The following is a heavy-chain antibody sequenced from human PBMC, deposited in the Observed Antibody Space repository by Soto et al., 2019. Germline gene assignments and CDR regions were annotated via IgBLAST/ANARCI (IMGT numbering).Heavy chain of an antibody. Sequence: QVQLVQSGAEVKKPGSSVKVSCKASGDTFSSYTISWVRQAPGQGLEWMGRTIPILAITNYARKLQGTVTINADKATSTVHMELRSLRSEDTAIYYCVIARYDSRYLNYEMEIWGPGTTVTVSS. D-gene: IGHD3-22*01. V-gene: IGHV1-69*02. J-gene: IGHJ6*02. CDR1: GDTFSSYT. CDR2: TIPILAIT. CDR3: VIARYDSRYLNYEMEI.